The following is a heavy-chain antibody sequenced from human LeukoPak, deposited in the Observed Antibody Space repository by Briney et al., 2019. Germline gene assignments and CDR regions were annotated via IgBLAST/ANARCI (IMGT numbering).Heavy chain of an antibody. CDR3: ARYELGDAFDI. CDR1: GGSISSSSYY. V-gene: IGHV4-39*07. J-gene: IGHJ3*02. Sequence: KSSETLSLTCTVSGGSISSSSYYWGWIRQPPGKGLEWIGSIYYSGSTYYNPSLKSRVTISVDTSKNQFSLKLSSVTAADTAVYYCARYELGDAFDIWGQGTMVTVSS. CDR2: IYYSGST. D-gene: IGHD2-2*01.